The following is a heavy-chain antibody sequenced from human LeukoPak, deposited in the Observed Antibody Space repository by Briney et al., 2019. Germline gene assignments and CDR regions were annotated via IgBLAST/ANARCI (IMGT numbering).Heavy chain of an antibody. V-gene: IGHV3-30*02. CDR3: AKEKSSGWHDAFDI. Sequence: GGSLRLSCAASGFIFSSYGMHWVRQAPGKGLEWVAFIRYDGTNKYYADSVKGRFTISRDDSKSTLYLQMSSLRAEDTAVYYCAKEKSSGWHDAFDIGGQGTTVTVSS. J-gene: IGHJ3*02. D-gene: IGHD6-19*01. CDR2: IRYDGTNK. CDR1: GFIFSSYG.